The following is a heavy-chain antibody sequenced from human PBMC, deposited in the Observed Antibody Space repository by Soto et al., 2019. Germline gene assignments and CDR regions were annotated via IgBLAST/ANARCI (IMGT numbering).Heavy chain of an antibody. Sequence: LSLTCTVSGGSVNNYYWSWVRLSPGKGLEWIGYIYYTGRTNYNPSLESRVTISVDTSKNQFSLKLRSVTAADTAVYYCARDSSNSWYSPMDPWGQGILVTVS. CDR3: ARDSSNSWYSPMDP. J-gene: IGHJ5*02. D-gene: IGHD1-1*01. V-gene: IGHV4-59*02. CDR2: IYYTGRT. CDR1: GGSVNNYY.